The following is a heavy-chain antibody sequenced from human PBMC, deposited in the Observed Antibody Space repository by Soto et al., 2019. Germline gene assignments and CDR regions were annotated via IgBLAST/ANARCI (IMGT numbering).Heavy chain of an antibody. CDR3: VRANYFDF. J-gene: IGHJ4*02. V-gene: IGHV4-59*01. Sequence: QVQLQESGPGLVKPSETLSLTCTVSGGSINPYYWSWIRQPPGKGLEWIGSIYYRGSDNNNPSLMSRLNLSVDTSKNQFSLKLSSVTAADTAIYYCVRANYFDFWGQGTLVTVSS. CDR2: IYYRGSD. CDR1: GGSINPYY.